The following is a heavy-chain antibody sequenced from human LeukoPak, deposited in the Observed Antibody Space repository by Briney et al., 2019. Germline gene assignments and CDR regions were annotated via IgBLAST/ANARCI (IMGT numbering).Heavy chain of an antibody. Sequence: SETLSLTCAVYGGSFSGYYWSWIRQPPGKGLEWIGEINHSGSTNYNPSLKSRVTISVDTSKNQFSLKLSSVTAADTAVYYCARLYSSGWRFRWFDPWGQGTLVTVSS. V-gene: IGHV4-34*01. CDR3: ARLYSSGWRFRWFDP. D-gene: IGHD6-19*01. CDR1: GGSFSGYY. CDR2: INHSGST. J-gene: IGHJ5*02.